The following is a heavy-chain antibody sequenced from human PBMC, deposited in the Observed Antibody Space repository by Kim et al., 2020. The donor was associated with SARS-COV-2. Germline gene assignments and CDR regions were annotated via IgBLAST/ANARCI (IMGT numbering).Heavy chain of an antibody. V-gene: IGHV1-8*01. Sequence: ASVKVSCKASGYTFTSYDINWVRQATGQGLEWMGWMNPNSGNTGYAQKFQGRVTMTRNTSISTAYMELSSLRSEDTAVYYCARGVVVVPAAMDGRVGLGPLPLNWFDPWGQGTLVTVSS. CDR2: MNPNSGNT. J-gene: IGHJ5*02. CDR1: GYTFTSYD. CDR3: ARGVVVVPAAMDGRVGLGPLPLNWFDP. D-gene: IGHD2-2*01.